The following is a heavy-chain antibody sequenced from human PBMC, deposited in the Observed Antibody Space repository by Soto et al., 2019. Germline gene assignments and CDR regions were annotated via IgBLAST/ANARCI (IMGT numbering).Heavy chain of an antibody. CDR3: ARDGGYYYYYGMDV. Sequence: EVQLVESGGGLVKPGGSLRLSCAASGFTFSSYSMNWVRQAPGKGLEWVSSISSSSSYIYYADSVKGRFTISRDNAKNSPYLQMNSLRAEDTAVYYCARDGGYYYYYGMDVWGQGTTVTVSS. V-gene: IGHV3-21*01. CDR1: GFTFSSYS. D-gene: IGHD3-16*01. J-gene: IGHJ6*02. CDR2: ISSSSSYI.